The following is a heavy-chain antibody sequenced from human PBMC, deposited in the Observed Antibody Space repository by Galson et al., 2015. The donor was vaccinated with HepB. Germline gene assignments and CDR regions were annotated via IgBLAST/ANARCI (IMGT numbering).Heavy chain of an antibody. CDR1: GFTFSSYG. Sequence: SCAASGFTFSSYGMHWVRQAPGKGLEWVAYMWFDGSNINYADSVKGRLTISRDNSKNTLYLQMNSLRGEDTAVYYCAREFEEYYFDYWGQGTLVTVSS. CDR3: AREFEEYYFDY. CDR2: MWFDGSNI. D-gene: IGHD2/OR15-2a*01. V-gene: IGHV3-33*01. J-gene: IGHJ4*02.